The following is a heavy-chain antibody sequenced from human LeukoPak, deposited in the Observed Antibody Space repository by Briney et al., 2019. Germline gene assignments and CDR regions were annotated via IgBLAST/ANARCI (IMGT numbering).Heavy chain of an antibody. D-gene: IGHD5-18*01. Sequence: ASVKVSCKASGYTFTSYGISWVRQAPGQGLEWMGWISAYNGNTNYAQSLQGRVTMTTDTSTSTAYMELRSLRSDDTAVYYCARRGVGGSTYGHTYYFEYWGQGILVTVSS. CDR3: ARRGVGGSTYGHTYYFEY. J-gene: IGHJ4*02. CDR2: ISAYNGNT. V-gene: IGHV1-18*01. CDR1: GYTFTSYG.